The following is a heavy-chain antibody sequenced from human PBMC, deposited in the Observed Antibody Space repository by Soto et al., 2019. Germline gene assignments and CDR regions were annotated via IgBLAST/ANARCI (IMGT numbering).Heavy chain of an antibody. CDR3: ARVSRIAAARGNYVWGSYRYTGFDY. J-gene: IGHJ4*02. CDR2: IYHSGST. CDR1: GGSISSSNW. Sequence: PSETLSLTCAVSGGSISSSNWWSWVRQPPGKGLEWIGEIYHSGSTNYNPSLKSRVTISVDKSKNQFSLKLSSVTAADTAVYYCARVSRIAAARGNYVWGSYRYTGFDYWGQGTLVTVSS. D-gene: IGHD3-16*02. V-gene: IGHV4-4*02.